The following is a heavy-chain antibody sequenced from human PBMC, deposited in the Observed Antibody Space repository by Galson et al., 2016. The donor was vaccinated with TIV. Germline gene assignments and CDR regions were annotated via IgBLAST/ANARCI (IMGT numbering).Heavy chain of an antibody. V-gene: IGHV3-23*01. CDR3: AKVPSSGKSYALDV. CDR2: ISGSGATT. D-gene: IGHD3-22*01. CDR1: GFSFSIFA. J-gene: IGHJ6*02. Sequence: LRLSCAASGFSFSIFAMTWVRQAPGKGLEWVSAISGSGATTHYADSVKGRFTISRDNSKNTLYVQMNSLRAEDTAVYYCAKVPSSGKSYALDVWGQGTAVT.